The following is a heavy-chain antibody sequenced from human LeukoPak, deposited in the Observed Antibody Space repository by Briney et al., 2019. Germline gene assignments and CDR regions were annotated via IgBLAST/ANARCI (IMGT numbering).Heavy chain of an antibody. Sequence: GGSLRLSCAASGFTFSDYYVSWIRQAPGKGLEWVSYISSSGSTIYYADSVKGRFTISRDNAKNSLYLQMNSLRAEDTAVYYCASSGGYYYDSSGYYDTTLHYFDYWGQGTLVTVSS. CDR1: GFTFSDYY. CDR3: ASSGGYYYDSSGYYDTTLHYFDY. V-gene: IGHV3-11*01. D-gene: IGHD3-22*01. CDR2: ISSSGSTI. J-gene: IGHJ4*02.